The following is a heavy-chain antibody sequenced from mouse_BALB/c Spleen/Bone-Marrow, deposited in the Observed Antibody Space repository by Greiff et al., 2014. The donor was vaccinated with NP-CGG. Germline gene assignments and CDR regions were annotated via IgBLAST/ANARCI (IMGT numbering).Heavy chain of an antibody. V-gene: IGHV1-39*01. Sequence: VQLKESGPELEKPGASVKISCKASGYSFTDYNMNWVKRSNGKSLEWIGNIDPYYGGTSYNQKFKGKATLTVDKSSNTAYMQLKSLTSEDSAVYYCTRDGYYEGFYAMDYWGQGTSVTVSS. CDR3: TRDGYYEGFYAMDY. CDR2: IDPYYGGT. CDR1: GYSFTDYN. J-gene: IGHJ4*01. D-gene: IGHD2-3*01.